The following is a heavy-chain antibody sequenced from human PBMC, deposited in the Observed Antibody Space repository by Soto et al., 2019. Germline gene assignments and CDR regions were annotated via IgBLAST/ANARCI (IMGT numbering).Heavy chain of an antibody. J-gene: IGHJ4*02. V-gene: IGHV4-30-4*01. Sequence: PSETLSLTCKDSGGPIKTGDYYWNWIRQPPGKGLEWIGYVFYSGATNYSPSLKSRAAISMDTSKNQFSLSLTSVTAADTAVYYCARAGFSYGPLLFWGQGIRVTVSS. CDR2: VFYSGAT. CDR3: ARAGFSYGPLLF. D-gene: IGHD3-10*01. CDR1: GGPIKTGDYY.